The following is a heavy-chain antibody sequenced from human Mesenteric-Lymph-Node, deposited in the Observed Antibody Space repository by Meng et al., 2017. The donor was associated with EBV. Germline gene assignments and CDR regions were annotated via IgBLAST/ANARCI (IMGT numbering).Heavy chain of an antibody. J-gene: IGHJ4*02. CDR1: GYTFTRHY. CDR2: INPGAAIT. CDR3: ANDGFPFDY. Sequence: QVQLVQSGADVKNPGASVKVSCQASGYTFTRHYILWVRQAPGQGLEWMGTINPGAAITTYAQKFQGRVTMTRDTSISTAYMELSGLRYDDTVFYYCANDGFPFDYWGQGTLVTVSS. D-gene: IGHD5-24*01. V-gene: IGHV1-46*01.